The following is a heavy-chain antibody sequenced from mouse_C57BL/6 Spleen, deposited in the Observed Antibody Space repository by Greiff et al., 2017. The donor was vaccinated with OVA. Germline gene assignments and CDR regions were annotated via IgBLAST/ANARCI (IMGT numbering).Heavy chain of an antibody. D-gene: IGHD2-3*01. CDR1: GYTFTSYW. Sequence: QVQLQQPGAELVKPGASVKLSCKASGYTFTSYWMHWVKQRPGRGLEWIGRIAPNSGGTKYNEKFKSKATLTVDKPSSTAYMQLSSLTSEDSAVYYCARERDLYDGYLDYWGQGTTLTVSS. CDR2: IAPNSGGT. V-gene: IGHV1-72*01. J-gene: IGHJ2*01. CDR3: ARERDLYDGYLDY.